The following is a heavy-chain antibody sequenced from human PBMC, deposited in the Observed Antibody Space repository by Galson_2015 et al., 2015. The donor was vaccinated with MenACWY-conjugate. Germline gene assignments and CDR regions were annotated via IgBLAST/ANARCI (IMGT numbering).Heavy chain of an antibody. Sequence: SLRLSCAASGFTFNIYWMSWVRQAPGKGLEWVANINLDGTEKYYVDSVKGRFTISRDNAMKSLYLQMNSLRAGDTAIYYCARKRGYNYGPPDYWGQGTLVTVSS. CDR2: INLDGTEK. CDR1: GFTFNIYW. CDR3: ARKRGYNYGPPDY. V-gene: IGHV3-7*03. J-gene: IGHJ4*02. D-gene: IGHD5-18*01.